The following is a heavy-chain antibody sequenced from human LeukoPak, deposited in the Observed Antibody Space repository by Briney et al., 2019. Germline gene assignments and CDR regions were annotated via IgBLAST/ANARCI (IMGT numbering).Heavy chain of an antibody. J-gene: IGHJ4*02. CDR2: IYPGDSDT. CDR3: ARGEIVGGSTSNFDC. CDR1: GYSFSSHW. D-gene: IGHD1-26*01. V-gene: IGHV5-51*01. Sequence: GESLKISCKGSGYSFSSHWIGWVRQMPGKGLEWMGLIYPGDSDTRYNPSFQGQVTMSADKSISTAYLHWSSLKASDTAMYYCARGEIVGGSTSNFDCWGQGALVTVSS.